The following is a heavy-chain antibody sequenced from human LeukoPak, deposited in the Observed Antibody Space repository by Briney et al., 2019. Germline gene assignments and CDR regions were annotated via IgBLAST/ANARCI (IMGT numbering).Heavy chain of an antibody. J-gene: IGHJ4*02. Sequence: PGGSLILSCAASGFTFDDYAMHWVRQAPGKGLEWVSGISWNSGSIGYADSVKGRFTISRDNAKNSLYLQMNSLRAEDTALYYCAKDRAAAGSDIFDYWGQGTLVTVSS. V-gene: IGHV3-9*01. CDR1: GFTFDDYA. CDR2: ISWNSGSI. D-gene: IGHD6-13*01. CDR3: AKDRAAAGSDIFDY.